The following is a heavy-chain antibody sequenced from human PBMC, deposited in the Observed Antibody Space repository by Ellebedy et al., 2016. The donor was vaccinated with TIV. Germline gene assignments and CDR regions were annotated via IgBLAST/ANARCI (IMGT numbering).Heavy chain of an antibody. D-gene: IGHD2/OR15-2a*01. J-gene: IGHJ4*02. Sequence: ESLKISCAASGFTFSSYNMHWVRQAPGTGLEWVSSISNSGSYIYYADSVKGRFTISRDNAKNSLYLQMNGLRAEDTAVYYCVRDSRGPSWGQGTLVTISS. CDR1: GFTFSSYN. CDR2: ISNSGSYI. CDR3: VRDSRGPS. V-gene: IGHV3-21*01.